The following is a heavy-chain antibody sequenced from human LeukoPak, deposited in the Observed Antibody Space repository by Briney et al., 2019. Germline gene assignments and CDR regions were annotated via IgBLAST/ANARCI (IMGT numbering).Heavy chain of an antibody. V-gene: IGHV1-2*02. CDR2: INPNRGGT. Sequence: GASVKVSCKASGYTFNGYYMHWVRQAPGQGLEWMGWINPNRGGTNYAQKFQGRVTMTRDTSISTAYMELSRLRSDGTAVYYCARGMEPYYYMDVWGKGTTVTVSS. CDR1: GYTFNGYY. CDR3: ARGMEPYYYMDV. J-gene: IGHJ6*03. D-gene: IGHD1-26*01.